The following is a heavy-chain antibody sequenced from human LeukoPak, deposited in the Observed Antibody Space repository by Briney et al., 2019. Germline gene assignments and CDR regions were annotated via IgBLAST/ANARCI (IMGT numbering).Heavy chain of an antibody. CDR1: GLTFSRYR. CDR3: ARSGGGMDDY. D-gene: IGHD3-16*01. Sequence: GGSLRLSCAASGLTFSRYRMNWVRQAPGKGLEWVSSISSSGNYIYYADSVKGRFTISRDNAKNSLYLQMNSRRAEDTAVYYCARSGGGMDDYWGQGTLVTVSS. J-gene: IGHJ4*02. CDR2: ISSSGNYI. V-gene: IGHV3-21*01.